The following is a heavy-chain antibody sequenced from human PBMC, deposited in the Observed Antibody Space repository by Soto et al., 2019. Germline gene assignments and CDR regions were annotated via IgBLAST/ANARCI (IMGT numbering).Heavy chain of an antibody. V-gene: IGHV4-4*07. CDR1: GGSISSYY. D-gene: IGHD6-13*01. Sequence: SETLSLPCPVSGGSISSYYWSWIRQPAGKGLEWIGRIYTSGSTNYNPSLKSRVTMSVDTSKNQFSLKLSSVTAADTAVYYCARVGIAAAGTKNYYYYYGMDVWDQGTTVTVSS. CDR3: ARVGIAAAGTKNYYYYYGMDV. CDR2: IYTSGST. J-gene: IGHJ6*02.